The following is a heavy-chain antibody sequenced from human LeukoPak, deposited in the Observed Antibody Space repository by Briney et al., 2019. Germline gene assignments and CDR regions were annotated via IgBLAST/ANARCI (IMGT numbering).Heavy chain of an antibody. D-gene: IGHD1-7*01. V-gene: IGHV1-2*02. CDR2: INPNSGGT. Sequence: ASVRVSCKTSGYTFTGYYMHWVRQAPGQGLEWMGWINPNSGGTNCAQKFQGMVTMTRDTSISTAYMELSRLRSDDTAVYYCAPTNRWNFYFDYWGQGTMATVCS. CDR3: APTNRWNFYFDY. CDR1: GYTFTGYY. J-gene: IGHJ4*02.